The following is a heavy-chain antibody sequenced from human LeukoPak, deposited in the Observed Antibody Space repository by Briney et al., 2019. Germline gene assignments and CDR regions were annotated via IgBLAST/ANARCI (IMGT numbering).Heavy chain of an antibody. V-gene: IGHV3-9*01. CDR1: GFTFDDYA. Sequence: GGSLRLSCAASGFTFDDYAMHWVRQAPGKGLEWVSGISWNSGSIGYADSVKGRFTISRDNAKNSLYLQMNSLRADDTALYYCAKDINQTPQYYDFWSGYSSTYYYYYYMDVWGKGTTVTVSS. D-gene: IGHD3-3*01. CDR3: AKDINQTPQYYDFWSGYSSTYYYYYYMDV. J-gene: IGHJ6*03. CDR2: ISWNSGSI.